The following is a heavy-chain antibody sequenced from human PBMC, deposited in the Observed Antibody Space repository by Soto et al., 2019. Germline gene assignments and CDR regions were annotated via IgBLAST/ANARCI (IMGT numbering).Heavy chain of an antibody. CDR3: ARTVVVVVHDNFDH. D-gene: IGHD3-22*01. CDR2: IKQDGSEK. CDR1: GFTIGDFW. Sequence: PGGSLRLSGAASGFTIGDFWISWVRQAPWKGLEWVANIKQDGSEKYYVGSVKGRFTISRNSAKNSLYLQMDNLRGEDTAVYYCARTVVVVVHDNFDHWGQGTLVTVSS. V-gene: IGHV3-7*01. J-gene: IGHJ4*02.